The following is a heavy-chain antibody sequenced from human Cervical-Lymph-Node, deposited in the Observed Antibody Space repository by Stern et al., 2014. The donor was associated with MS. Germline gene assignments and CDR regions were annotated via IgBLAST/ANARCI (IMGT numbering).Heavy chain of an antibody. J-gene: IGHJ4*02. Sequence: QVQLQESGPGLVKPSETLSLTCTVSGGSIRTFSWSWIRQPPGRGLEWIGCVYYNGSTTHTPSLKSRVTWSLDPSKSQLSLRLPSVPAPDTAVYYCARHSVGFKDFDSWGQGTLVPAPS. CDR2: VYYNGST. D-gene: IGHD5/OR15-5a*01. CDR3: ARHSVGFKDFDS. CDR1: GGSIRTFS. V-gene: IGHV4-59*01.